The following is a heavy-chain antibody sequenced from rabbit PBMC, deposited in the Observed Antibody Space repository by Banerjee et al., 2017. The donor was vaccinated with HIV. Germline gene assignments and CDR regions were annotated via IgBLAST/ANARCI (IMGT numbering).Heavy chain of an antibody. D-gene: IGHD4-1*01. J-gene: IGHJ4*01. CDR1: GFSFSNKYV. V-gene: IGHV1S45*01. Sequence: QEQLEESGGGLVKPEGSLTLTCKASGFSFSNKYVMCWVRQAPGKGLEWIACINTSSGNTVYASWAKGRFTISKTSSTVDLKMTSLTAADTATYFCARGSGIVDFTLWGPGTLVTVS. CDR3: ARGSGIVDFTL. CDR2: INTSSGNT.